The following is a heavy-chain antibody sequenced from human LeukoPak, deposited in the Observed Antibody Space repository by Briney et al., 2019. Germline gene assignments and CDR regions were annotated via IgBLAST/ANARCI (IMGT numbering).Heavy chain of an antibody. J-gene: IGHJ4*02. V-gene: IGHV3-53*01. CDR1: GFTVGSNY. CDR2: IYSGGST. D-gene: IGHD6-19*01. CDR3: ARVWLGYFDY. Sequence: GGSLRLSCAASGFTVGSNYMSWVRQAPGKGLEWVSVIYSGGSTYYADSVKGRFTISRDNSKNTLYLQMNSLRAEDTAVYYCARVWLGYFDYWGQGTLVTVSS.